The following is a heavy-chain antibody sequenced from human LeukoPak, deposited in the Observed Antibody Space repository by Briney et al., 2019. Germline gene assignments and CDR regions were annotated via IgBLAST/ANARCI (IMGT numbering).Heavy chain of an antibody. CDR1: GSSISSYY. V-gene: IGHV4-59*01. D-gene: IGHD1-1*01. Sequence: SETLSLTCTVSGSSISSYYWSWIRQPPGKGLEWIGHIYGSGSTNYNPSLKSRVTLSVDTSKNQFSLKLSSVTAADTAVYYCEREGASGTHLNWFDPWGQGTLVTVSS. CDR2: IYGSGST. J-gene: IGHJ5*02. CDR3: EREGASGTHLNWFDP.